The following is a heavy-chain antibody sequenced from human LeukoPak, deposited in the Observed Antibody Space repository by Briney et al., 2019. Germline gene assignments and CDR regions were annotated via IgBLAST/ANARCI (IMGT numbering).Heavy chain of an antibody. J-gene: IGHJ5*02. CDR3: AGDPVEPTYH. V-gene: IGHV3-74*01. Sequence: GSLLLSCAASGFTFSNYWMYWVRHAPGRGLVWVSCINPDGSTTIYADSVKGRFTIARDNAKNTMYLEMNSLRADDTAVYYCAGDPVEPTYHWGQGTLVTVSS. CDR1: GFTFSNYW. CDR2: INPDGSTT. D-gene: IGHD1-1*01.